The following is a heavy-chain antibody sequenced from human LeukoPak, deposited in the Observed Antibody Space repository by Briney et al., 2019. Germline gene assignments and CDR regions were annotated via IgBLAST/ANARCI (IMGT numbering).Heavy chain of an antibody. V-gene: IGHV4-59*01. D-gene: IGHD2-15*01. CDR1: GGSISSYY. J-gene: IGHJ4*02. CDR3: ALGGYGGNSHFDY. CDR2: IYYSGST. Sequence: SETLSLTCTVSGGSISSYYWSWIRQPAGKGLEWIGYIYYSGSTNYNPSLKSRVTISVDTSKNQFSLKLSSVTAADTAVYYCALGGYGGNSHFDYWGQGTLVTVSS.